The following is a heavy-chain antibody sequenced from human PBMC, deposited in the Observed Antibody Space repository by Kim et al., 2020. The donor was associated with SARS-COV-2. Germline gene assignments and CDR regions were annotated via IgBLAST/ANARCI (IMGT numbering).Heavy chain of an antibody. V-gene: IGHV4-30-2*04. D-gene: IGHD3-10*01. J-gene: IGHJ4*02. Sequence: YTPSLKSRVTIAVDTSKNQFSLKLSSVTAADTAMYYCASSYYYGSGPAYWGQGTLVTVSS. CDR3: ASSYYYGSGPAY.